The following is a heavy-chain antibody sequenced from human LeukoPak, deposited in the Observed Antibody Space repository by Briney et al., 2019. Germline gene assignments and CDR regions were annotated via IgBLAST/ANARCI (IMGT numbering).Heavy chain of an antibody. CDR2: IHYSGST. J-gene: IGHJ3*02. D-gene: IGHD4-11*01. V-gene: IGHV4-39*01. CDR3: ARLRTTYDAFDI. Sequence: SETLSLTCTVSGGSISSSSYYWGWIRQPPGKGLEWIGSIHYSGSTYYNPSLKSRVTISVDTSKNQFSLKLSSVTAADTAVYYCARLRTTYDAFDIWGQGTMVTVSS. CDR1: GGSISSSSYY.